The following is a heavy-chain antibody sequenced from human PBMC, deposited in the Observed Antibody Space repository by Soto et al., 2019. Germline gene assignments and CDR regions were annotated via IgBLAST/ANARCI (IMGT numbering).Heavy chain of an antibody. Sequence: PSETLSLTCAVSGYSISSDYYWGWIRQPPGKGLEWIGSIHHGGSTYYHPSLKSRVTISVDTSKNQFSLKLSSVTAADTAVYYCARLSNWFDPWGQGTLVTVSS. V-gene: IGHV4-38-2*01. CDR1: GYSISSDYY. CDR2: IHHGGST. CDR3: ARLSNWFDP. J-gene: IGHJ5*02.